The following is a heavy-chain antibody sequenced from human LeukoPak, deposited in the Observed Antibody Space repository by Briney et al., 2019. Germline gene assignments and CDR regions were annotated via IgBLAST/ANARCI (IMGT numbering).Heavy chain of an antibody. V-gene: IGHV4-34*01. CDR1: GGSFSDYY. D-gene: IGHD2-2*01. CDR3: ARPSVAIPEAADGFDI. J-gene: IGHJ3*02. CDR2: INHSGNT. Sequence: SETLSLTCAVYGGSFSDYYWNWIRQSPGKGLEWIGEINHSGNTNYNPSLKSRLTISVDTSKNQLSLRLNSVTAADTAVYYCARPSVAIPEAADGFDIWGQGTMVTVSS.